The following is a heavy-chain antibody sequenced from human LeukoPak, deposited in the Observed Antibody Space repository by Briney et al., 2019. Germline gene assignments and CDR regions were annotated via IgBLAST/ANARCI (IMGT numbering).Heavy chain of an antibody. J-gene: IGHJ3*02. CDR1: GYSFTTYW. Sequence: GESLKISCKGSGYSFTTYWIGWVRQMSGKGLEWMGIIYPGDSDTRYSPSFQGQVTISADKSISTAYLQWSSLKASDTAMYYCARFAGTTVTTGRGAFDIWGQGTMVTVSS. D-gene: IGHD4-17*01. CDR3: ARFAGTTVTTGRGAFDI. V-gene: IGHV5-51*01. CDR2: IYPGDSDT.